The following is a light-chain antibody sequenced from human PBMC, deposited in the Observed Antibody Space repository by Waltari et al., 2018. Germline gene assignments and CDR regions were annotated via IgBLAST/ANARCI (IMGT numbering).Light chain of an antibody. CDR1: SSDIGNYNF. CDR3: CSYSSSRTFDWV. Sequence: QSALTQPASVSGSPGQSITISCTGSSSDIGNYNFVSWYQQFPGKAPKLMIFEVNRQPSGVSSRFSGAKSGNTASLTISGLQAEDEADYYCCSYSSSRTFDWVFGGGTKLTVL. V-gene: IGLV2-14*01. J-gene: IGLJ3*02. CDR2: EVN.